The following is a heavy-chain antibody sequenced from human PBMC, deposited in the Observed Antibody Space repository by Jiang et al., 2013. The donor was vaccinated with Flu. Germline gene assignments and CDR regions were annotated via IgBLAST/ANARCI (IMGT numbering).Heavy chain of an antibody. Sequence: GWIRQPPEGTGMDWSCHFNGITYYSPSLKGRVSISMAASRNELSLQVTSVTAADTAVYYCARDQVQSTLGGDFDYWGQGLLVTVPS. J-gene: IGHJ4*02. V-gene: IGHV4-39*07. CDR2: CHFNGIT. CDR3: ARDQVQSTLGGDFDY. D-gene: IGHD3-16*01.